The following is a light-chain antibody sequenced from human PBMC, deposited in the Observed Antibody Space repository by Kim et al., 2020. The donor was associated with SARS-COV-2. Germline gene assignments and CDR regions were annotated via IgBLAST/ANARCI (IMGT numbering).Light chain of an antibody. Sequence: GQRVTISCSGTSSNIGGNPVNWYQHLPGAAPKLLIYSSYQRPSGVPDRFSGSRSGTSASLAISGLQSEDEADYYCAAWDDSLNGVVFGGGTQLTVL. CDR1: SSNIGGNP. V-gene: IGLV1-44*01. CDR2: SSY. CDR3: AAWDDSLNGVV. J-gene: IGLJ2*01.